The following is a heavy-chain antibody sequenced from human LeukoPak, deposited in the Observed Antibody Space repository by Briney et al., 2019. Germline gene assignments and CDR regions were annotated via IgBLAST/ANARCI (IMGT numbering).Heavy chain of an antibody. D-gene: IGHD6-19*01. Sequence: GGSLRLSCAASEFTFSTYSMNWVRQAPGKGLEWVSSISSGSTYIYYADSVKGRFTISRDNAKNTLYLQMNSLRAEDTAVYYCARTPYSSGWFPRGYYYYYMDVWGKGTTVTISS. CDR3: ARTPYSSGWFPRGYYYYYMDV. V-gene: IGHV3-21*01. J-gene: IGHJ6*03. CDR2: ISSGSTYI. CDR1: EFTFSTYS.